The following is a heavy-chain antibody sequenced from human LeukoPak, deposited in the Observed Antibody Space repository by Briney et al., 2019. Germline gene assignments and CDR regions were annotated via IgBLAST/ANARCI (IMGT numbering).Heavy chain of an antibody. CDR1: GFTFSSYE. D-gene: IGHD3-3*01. V-gene: IGHV3-48*03. CDR3: VRNLDFWGDSEDY. J-gene: IGHJ4*02. CDR2: ISSSDSTI. Sequence: PGGSLRLSCAASGFTFSSYEMHWVRQAPGKGLEWISYISSSDSTIYYADSVKGRFTISRDNAKNTLYLQMNSLRAEDTAVYYCVRNLDFWGDSEDYWGQGTLVTVSS.